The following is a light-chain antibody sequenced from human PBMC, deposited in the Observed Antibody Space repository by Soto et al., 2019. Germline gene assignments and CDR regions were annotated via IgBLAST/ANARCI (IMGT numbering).Light chain of an antibody. J-gene: IGKJ5*01. Sequence: DIVMTQSPDSLAVSLGERATINCKSSQSVLYSSNNKSYLAWYQQKPGQPPNLRIYWASTRESGVPDRFTGSGSGTDFTLTISSLQAEDVAVYYCQQHYTPPFTFGQGTRLEIK. CDR3: QQHYTPPFT. V-gene: IGKV4-1*01. CDR1: QSVLYSSNNKSY. CDR2: WAS.